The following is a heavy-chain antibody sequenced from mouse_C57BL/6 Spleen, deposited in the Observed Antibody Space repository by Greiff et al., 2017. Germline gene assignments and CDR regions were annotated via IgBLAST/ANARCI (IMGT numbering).Heavy chain of an antibody. D-gene: IGHD2-13*01. V-gene: IGHV5-4*01. CDR1: GFTFSSYA. CDR2: ISDGGSYT. J-gene: IGHJ3*01. CDR3: ARDDWRFAY. Sequence: DVKLVESGGGLVKPGGSLKLSCAASGFTFSSYAMSWVRQTPEKRLEWVATISDGGSYTYYPDNVKGRFTISRDNAKNNLYLQMSHLKSEDTAMYYCARDDWRFAYWGQGTLVTVSA.